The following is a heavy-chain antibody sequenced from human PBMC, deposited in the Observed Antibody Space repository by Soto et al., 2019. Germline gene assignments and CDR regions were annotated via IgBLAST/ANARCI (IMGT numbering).Heavy chain of an antibody. CDR2: IYHSGST. J-gene: IGHJ5*02. D-gene: IGHD3-10*01. CDR3: ARANYYGSGSYYTPFDP. CDR1: GGSISSYY. V-gene: IGHV4-59*12. Sequence: SETLSLTCTVSGGSISSYYWSWIRQPPGKGLEWIGDIYHSGSTNYNPSLKSRVTISVDTSKNQFSLKLSSVTAADTAVYYCARANYYGSGSYYTPFDPWGQGTLVTVSS.